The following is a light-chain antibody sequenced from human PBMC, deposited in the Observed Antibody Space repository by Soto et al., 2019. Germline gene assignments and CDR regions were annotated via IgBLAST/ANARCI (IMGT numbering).Light chain of an antibody. CDR3: QQSGNLPT. J-gene: IGKJ4*01. CDR2: DAS. V-gene: IGKV1-33*01. CDR1: QDINNY. Sequence: DIQMTQSPSSLSASVGDRVTITCQASQDINNYLNWYQQKPGKAPKLLIYDASNLETGVPSRFSGSGSGTDFSFTISSLQPEDIATYYCQQSGNLPTFGGGTKVEIK.